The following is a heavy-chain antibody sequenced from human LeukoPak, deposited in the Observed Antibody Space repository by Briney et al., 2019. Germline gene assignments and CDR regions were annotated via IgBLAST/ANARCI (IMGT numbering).Heavy chain of an antibody. Sequence: GGSLRLSCAASGFTFSSYAMSWVRQAPGKGLEWVSAISGSGGSTYYADSVKGRSTISRDNSKNTLYLQMNSLRAEDTAVYYCARTPAASFYYYYYYIDVWAKGPRSPSP. CDR2: ISGSGGST. CDR1: GFTFSSYA. D-gene: IGHD2-2*01. CDR3: ARTPAASFYYYYYYIDV. J-gene: IGHJ6*03. V-gene: IGHV3-23*01.